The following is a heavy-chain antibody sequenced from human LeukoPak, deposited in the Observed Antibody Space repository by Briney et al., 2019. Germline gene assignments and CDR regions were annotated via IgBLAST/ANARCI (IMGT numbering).Heavy chain of an antibody. J-gene: IGHJ3*02. Sequence: PSEALSLTCSVSGASITPYYGLWVRQPPGKGLEWIGSIYYSGSTIYSPSLKSRVTMSVDKYESQFSLRLTSVPAADTAVDYCAREREISAFDIWGQGTMVTVSS. CDR2: IYYSGST. CDR1: GASITPYY. CDR3: AREREISAFDI. V-gene: IGHV4-59*01. D-gene: IGHD5-24*01.